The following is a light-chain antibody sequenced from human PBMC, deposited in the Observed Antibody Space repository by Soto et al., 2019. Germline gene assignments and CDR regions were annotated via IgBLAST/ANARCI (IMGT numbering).Light chain of an antibody. J-gene: IGKJ4*01. V-gene: IGKV3-15*01. CDR3: QQYNNWPGT. CDR1: QGVSSN. CDR2: GAS. Sequence: EIVMTQSPATLSVSPGERATLSCRASQGVSSNLAWYQQKPGQAPRLLIYGASTRATGIPARFSGSGSGTEFTLTISSLQSEDFAVYYCQQYNNWPGTFGGGTKVEIK.